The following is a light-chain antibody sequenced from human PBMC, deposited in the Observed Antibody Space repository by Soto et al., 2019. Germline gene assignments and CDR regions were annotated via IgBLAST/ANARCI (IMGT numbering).Light chain of an antibody. CDR1: QGITSW. CDR2: AAS. Sequence: DIQMTQSPSSVSAYVGDRVTITCRARQGITSWLAWYQQKPGKAPKRLIYAASSLQSVVPSRFSGSGSGTDFTLTLSSRQPDDFATYYCQQTSSFPLTFGGGTQVEIK. CDR3: QQTSSFPLT. V-gene: IGKV1-12*01. J-gene: IGKJ4*01.